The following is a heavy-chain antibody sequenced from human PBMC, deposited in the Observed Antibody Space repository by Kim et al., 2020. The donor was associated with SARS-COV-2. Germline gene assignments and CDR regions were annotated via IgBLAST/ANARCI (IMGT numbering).Heavy chain of an antibody. CDR3: AEAAAGVLDY. V-gene: IGHV4-39*07. CDR2: IYYSGST. Sequence: SETLSLTCTVSGGSISSSSYYWGWIRQPPGKGLEWIGSIYYSGSTYYNPSLKSRVTISVDTSKNQFSLKLSSVTAADTAVYYCAEAAAGVLDYWGQGTLVTVSS. J-gene: IGHJ4*02. D-gene: IGHD6-13*01. CDR1: GGSISSSSYY.